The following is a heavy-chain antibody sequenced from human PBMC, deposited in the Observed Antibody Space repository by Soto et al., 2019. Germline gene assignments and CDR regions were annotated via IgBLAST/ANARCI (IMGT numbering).Heavy chain of an antibody. CDR3: ARVRGGGSEYFFDY. CDR2: INPSGGTT. D-gene: IGHD2-15*01. V-gene: IGHV1-46*01. Sequence: ASVKVSCRASGYTFTRYNVHWVRQAPRQGLEWMAIINPSGGTTYYVQKFEGRVTLTTDTSTSTVYTELSSLRSDDTAVYYCARVRGGGSEYFFDYWGQGTLVTVSS. CDR1: GYTFTRYN. J-gene: IGHJ4*02.